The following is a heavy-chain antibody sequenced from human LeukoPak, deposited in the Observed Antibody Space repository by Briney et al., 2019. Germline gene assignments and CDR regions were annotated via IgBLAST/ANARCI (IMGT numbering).Heavy chain of an antibody. D-gene: IGHD6-13*01. CDR3: AREAAAAGTTYWYFDL. V-gene: IGHV4-34*01. J-gene: IGHJ2*01. CDR2: INHSGST. CDR1: GGSLSGYY. Sequence: PSETLSLTCAVYGGSLSGYYWSWIRQPPGKGLEWIGEINHSGSTNYNPSLKSRVTISVDTSKNQFSLKLSSVTAADTAVYYCAREAAAAGTTYWYFDLWGRGTLVTVSS.